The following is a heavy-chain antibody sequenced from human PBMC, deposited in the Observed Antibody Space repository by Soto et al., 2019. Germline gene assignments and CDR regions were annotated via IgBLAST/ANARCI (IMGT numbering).Heavy chain of an antibody. V-gene: IGHV3-23*01. CDR2: MSGDGRT. Sequence: PGGSLRLSCEASGFNFSHYAMHWVRQAPGKGLEWLSVMSGDGRTRYALSVTGRFTISRDNSKNTLYLQMRSLRAEDAAAYYCVKWHTSNFDSLPFTGFDFWGQGTQVTVSS. CDR3: VKWHTSNFDSLPFTGFDF. D-gene: IGHD3-22*01. CDR1: GFNFSHYA. J-gene: IGHJ4*02.